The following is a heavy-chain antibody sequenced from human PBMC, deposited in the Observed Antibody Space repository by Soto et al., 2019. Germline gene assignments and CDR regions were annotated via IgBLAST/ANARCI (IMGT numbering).Heavy chain of an antibody. V-gene: IGHV1-2*02. Sequence: QVQLVQSGAEVKKPGASVKVSCKASGYTFTGYYMHWVRQAPGQGLEWMGWINPNSGGTNYAQKFQGRVTMTRDTSISTAYTELSRLRSDDTSVYYCARDALNIVVVPAAITVGYNFWFDPWGQGTLVTVSS. CDR3: ARDALNIVVVPAAITVGYNFWFDP. CDR1: GYTFTGYY. CDR2: INPNSGGT. J-gene: IGHJ5*02. D-gene: IGHD2-2*01.